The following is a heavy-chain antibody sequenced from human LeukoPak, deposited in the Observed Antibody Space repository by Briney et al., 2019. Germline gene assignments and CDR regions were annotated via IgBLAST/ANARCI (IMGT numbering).Heavy chain of an antibody. CDR3: ARVGGWSGELLRFPYFDY. D-gene: IGHD1-26*01. V-gene: IGHV4-59*01. CDR1: GGSISSYY. Sequence: SETLSLTRTVSGGSISSYYWSWIRQPPGKGREWSGYIFYRGSTNYNPSLKSRVTISVDTFKNQFSLKLSSVTAADTAVYYCARVGGWSGELLRFPYFDYWGQGTLVTVSS. CDR2: IFYRGST. J-gene: IGHJ4*02.